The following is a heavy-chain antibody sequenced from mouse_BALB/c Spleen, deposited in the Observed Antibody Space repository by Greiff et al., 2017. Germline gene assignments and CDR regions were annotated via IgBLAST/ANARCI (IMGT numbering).Heavy chain of an antibody. V-gene: IGHV5-6-5*01. D-gene: IGHD1-1*01. CDR3: AREEITTVVGGTMDY. CDR1: GFTFSSYA. CDR2: ISSGGST. J-gene: IGHJ4*01. Sequence: EVQRVESGGGLVKPGGSLKLSCAASGFTFSSYAMSWVRQTPEKRLEWVASISSGGSTYYPDSVKGRFTISRDNARNILYLQMSSLRSEDTAMYYCAREEITTVVGGTMDYWGQGTSVTVSS.